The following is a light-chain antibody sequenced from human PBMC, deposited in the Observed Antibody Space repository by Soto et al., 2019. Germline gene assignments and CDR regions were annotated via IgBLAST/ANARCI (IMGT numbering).Light chain of an antibody. CDR1: QSISTY. Sequence: DIQMTQSPSSLSASVGDRVTITCRASQSISTYLNWYQQKSGKAPKLLIFAASTLESGVPSRFSGGGSGTDFTLTINSLQPDDFETYYCQHYNSYSEAFGQGTKVDIK. CDR2: AAS. CDR3: QHYNSYSEA. J-gene: IGKJ1*01. V-gene: IGKV1-39*01.